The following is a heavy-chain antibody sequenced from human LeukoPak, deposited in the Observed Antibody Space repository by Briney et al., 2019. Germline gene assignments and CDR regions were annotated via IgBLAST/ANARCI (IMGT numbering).Heavy chain of an antibody. J-gene: IGHJ4*02. CDR2: ISAYNGNT. CDR3: AREYCSSTSCYAGMDYFDY. V-gene: IGHV1-18*01. D-gene: IGHD2-2*01. Sequence: ASVKVSCKASGYTFTSYGISWVRQAPGQGLEWMGWISAYNGNTNYAQKLQGRVTMTTDTSTGTAYVELRSLRSDDTAVYYCAREYCSSTSCYAGMDYFDYWGQGTLVTVSS. CDR1: GYTFTSYG.